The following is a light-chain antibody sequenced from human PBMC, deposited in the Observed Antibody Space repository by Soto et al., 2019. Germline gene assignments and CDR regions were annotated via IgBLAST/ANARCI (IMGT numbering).Light chain of an antibody. CDR1: SSKIESNF. Sequence: QSVLAQPPSASGTPGQRVTISCSGSSSKIESNFVYWYQQFPGTAPRLLIYRNNQRPSGVPYRFSGSKSGTSASLAISALRSEDEADYYCTVWDDSLRGRLFGGGTKVTVL. J-gene: IGLJ2*01. V-gene: IGLV1-47*01. CDR2: RNN. CDR3: TVWDDSLRGRL.